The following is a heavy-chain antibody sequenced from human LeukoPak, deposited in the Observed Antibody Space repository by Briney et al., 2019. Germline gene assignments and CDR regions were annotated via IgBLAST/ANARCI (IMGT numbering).Heavy chain of an antibody. J-gene: IGHJ4*02. CDR3: AKDRSLNGGNSNGYFDY. CDR2: ISGSGDKT. CDR1: GFTFSSDA. D-gene: IGHD4-23*01. Sequence: PGGSLRLSCAASGFTFSSDAMNWVRQRPGRGLEWVSVISGSGDKTYYADSVKGRFTISRDNSKNTLYLQMNSLRAEDTAVYSCAKDRSLNGGNSNGYFDYWGQGTLVTVSS. V-gene: IGHV3-23*01.